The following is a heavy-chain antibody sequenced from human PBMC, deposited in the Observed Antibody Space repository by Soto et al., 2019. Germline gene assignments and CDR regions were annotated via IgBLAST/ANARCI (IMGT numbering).Heavy chain of an antibody. CDR2: IIPIFGTA. CDR3: ATPKGAHYYYGMDV. V-gene: IGHV1-69*13. Sequence: SLKVSCKASGGTFSSYAISWVRQAPGQGLEWMGGIIPIFGTANYAQKFQGRVTITADESTSTAYMELSSLRSEDTAVYYCATPKGAHYYYGMDVWGQGTTVTVSS. CDR1: GGTFSSYA. J-gene: IGHJ6*02.